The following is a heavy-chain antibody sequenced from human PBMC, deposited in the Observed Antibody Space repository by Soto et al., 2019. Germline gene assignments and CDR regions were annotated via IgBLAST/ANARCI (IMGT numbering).Heavy chain of an antibody. D-gene: IGHD2-2*01. J-gene: IGHJ6*02. CDR3: ASFIGGSTPAPLRWYHKEKGYGMDV. V-gene: IGHV1-69*13. CDR2: IIPIFGTA. CDR1: GGTFSSYA. Sequence: SVKVSCKASGGTFSSYAISWVRQAPGQGLEWMGGIIPIFGTANYAQKFQGRVTITADESTSTAYMELSSLRSEDTAVYYCASFIGGSTPAPLRWYHKEKGYGMDVWGQGTTVT.